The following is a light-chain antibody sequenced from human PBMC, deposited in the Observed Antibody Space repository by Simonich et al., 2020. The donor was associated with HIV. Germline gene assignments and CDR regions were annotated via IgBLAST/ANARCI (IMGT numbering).Light chain of an antibody. V-gene: IGKV4-1*01. Sequence: DIVMTQSPDSLSVSLGERATINCKSSQSVLYSSNNKNYLAWYQQKPGQPHKRLIYWAATRESGVPDRFSGSGSGTDFTLTISSLQAEDVAVYYCQQYYSTPPTFGPGTKVDIK. J-gene: IGKJ3*01. CDR1: QSVLYSSNNKNY. CDR2: WAA. CDR3: QQYYSTPPT.